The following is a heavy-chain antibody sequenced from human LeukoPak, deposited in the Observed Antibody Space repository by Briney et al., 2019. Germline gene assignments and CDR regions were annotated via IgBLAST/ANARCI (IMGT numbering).Heavy chain of an antibody. CDR3: ASGPEMAKRGLGAFDI. V-gene: IGHV3-11*01. J-gene: IGHJ3*02. D-gene: IGHD5-24*01. Sequence: GTALRISCSASGFTFSDSYIIWSRQAPATLPHQVSSISSSGDTIDYADSVKGRFTISRDNGKNTLYLQINSLRAEDTAVYYCASGPEMAKRGLGAFDIWGQGTMVTVSS. CDR1: GFTFSDSY. CDR2: ISSSGDTI.